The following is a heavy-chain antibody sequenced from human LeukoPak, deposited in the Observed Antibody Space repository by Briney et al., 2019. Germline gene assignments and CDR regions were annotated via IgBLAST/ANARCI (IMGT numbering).Heavy chain of an antibody. Sequence: GGSLRLSCAASGFTFSSYAMSWVRQAPGKGLEWVSAISGSGGSTYYADSVKGRFTISRDNSKNTLYLQINSLRAEDTAVYYCAKDPFRARISAPDYWGQGTLVTVSS. CDR3: AKDPFRARISAPDY. CDR1: GFTFSSYA. J-gene: IGHJ4*02. V-gene: IGHV3-23*01. CDR2: ISGSGGST. D-gene: IGHD6-6*01.